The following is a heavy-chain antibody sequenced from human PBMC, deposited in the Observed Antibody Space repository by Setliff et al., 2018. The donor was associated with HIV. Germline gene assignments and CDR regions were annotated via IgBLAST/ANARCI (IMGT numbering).Heavy chain of an antibody. D-gene: IGHD3-16*01. J-gene: IGHJ4*02. CDR2: IIPILGIA. CDR1: GGTFSSYT. Sequence: GASVKVSCKASGGTFSSYTISWVRQAPGQGLEWMGRIIPILGIANYAQKFQGRVTITADKSTSTAYMELSSLRSEDTAVYYCARGGMMEMALESDYWGQGTLVTAPQ. CDR3: ARGGMMEMALESDY. V-gene: IGHV1-69*02.